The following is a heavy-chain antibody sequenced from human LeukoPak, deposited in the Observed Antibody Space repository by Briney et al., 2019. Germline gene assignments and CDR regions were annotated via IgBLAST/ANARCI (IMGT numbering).Heavy chain of an antibody. Sequence: PSETLSLTCAVYGVSFSGYYWSWIRQPPGKGLEWIGEINHSGSTNYNPSLKSRVTISVDTSKNQFSLKLSSVTAVDTAVYYCARRSSGWPVYYFDYWGQGTLVTVSS. CDR1: GVSFSGYY. D-gene: IGHD6-19*01. CDR2: INHSGST. J-gene: IGHJ4*02. V-gene: IGHV4-34*01. CDR3: ARRSSGWPVYYFDY.